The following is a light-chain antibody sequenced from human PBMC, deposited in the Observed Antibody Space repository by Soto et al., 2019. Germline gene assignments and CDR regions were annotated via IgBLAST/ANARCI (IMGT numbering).Light chain of an antibody. J-gene: IGLJ3*02. CDR2: DVN. Sequence: QSALTQPRSVSGSPGQAVTISCTGTSSDVGNYNYVSWYQQHPGKAPKVMIYDVNKWPSGVPDRFSGSKSGSSTSLTISGLQGEDEDDYYCCSYAGSYTWVFGGGTKLTVL. CDR3: CSYAGSYTWV. CDR1: SSDVGNYNY. V-gene: IGLV2-11*01.